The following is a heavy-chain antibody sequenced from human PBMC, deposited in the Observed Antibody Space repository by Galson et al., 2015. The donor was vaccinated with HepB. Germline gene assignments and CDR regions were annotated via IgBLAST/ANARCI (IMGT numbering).Heavy chain of an antibody. CDR2: IYAGGNT. J-gene: IGHJ4*02. Sequence: SLRLSCAASGFTVSSDYMTWVRQAPGKGLEWVSVIYAGGNTHYADSVKGRFTISRDNSQNTLYLQMNNLRIEDTAVFYCARVAVAGIYLDYWGQGTLVTVSS. V-gene: IGHV3-66*02. D-gene: IGHD6-19*01. CDR3: ARVAVAGIYLDY. CDR1: GFTVSSDY.